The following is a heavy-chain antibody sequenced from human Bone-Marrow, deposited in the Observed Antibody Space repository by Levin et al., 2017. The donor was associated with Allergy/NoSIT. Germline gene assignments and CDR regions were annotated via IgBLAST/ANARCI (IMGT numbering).Heavy chain of an antibody. CDR1: GFTFGDYA. J-gene: IGHJ6*02. CDR3: TRGSSTAFHYYYGMDV. Sequence: PGGSLRLSCTASGFTFGDYAMSWFRQAPGKGLEWVGLIRSKAYGGTTEYVASVKGRFTISRDDSKSIAYLQINSLKTEDTAVYYCTRGSSTAFHYYYGMDVWGQGTTVTVSS. D-gene: IGHD4-17*01. V-gene: IGHV3-49*03. CDR2: IRSKAYGGTT.